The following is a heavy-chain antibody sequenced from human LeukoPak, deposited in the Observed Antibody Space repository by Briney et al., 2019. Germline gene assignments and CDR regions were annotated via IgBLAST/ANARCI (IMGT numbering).Heavy chain of an antibody. CDR2: IY. CDR1: GYSFTSYW. V-gene: IGHV5-51*01. D-gene: IGHD4-17*01. Sequence: GESLKISCKGSGYSFTSYWIAWARQMPGKGLEWMGIIYSPSFQGQVTISADKSIRTAHLQWSSLKASDTAMYYCVRSDYGDFKYYFDYWGQGTLVTVSS. CDR3: VRSDYGDFKYYFDY. J-gene: IGHJ4*02.